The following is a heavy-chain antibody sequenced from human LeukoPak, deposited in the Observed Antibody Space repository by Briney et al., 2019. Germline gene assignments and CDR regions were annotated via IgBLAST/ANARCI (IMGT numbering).Heavy chain of an antibody. Sequence: PGGSLRLSCAASGFTFSNYAMSWVRQAPGKGLEWVSAISGSGGFTYFADSVKGRFAVSRDNSKNTLYLQINSLRVEDTAVYYCAKDFAAAGPYDGFDIWGQGTMVTVSS. CDR1: GFTFSNYA. J-gene: IGHJ3*02. CDR2: ISGSGGFT. V-gene: IGHV3-23*01. CDR3: AKDFAAAGPYDGFDI. D-gene: IGHD6-13*01.